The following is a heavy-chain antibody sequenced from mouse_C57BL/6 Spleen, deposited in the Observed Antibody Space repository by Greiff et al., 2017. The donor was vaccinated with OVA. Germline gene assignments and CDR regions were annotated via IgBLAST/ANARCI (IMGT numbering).Heavy chain of an antibody. CDR1: GFTFSDAW. J-gene: IGHJ1*03. CDR2: IRNKANNHAT. CDR3: TRITTVVATDWYFDV. Sequence: EVKLLESGGGLVQPGGSMKLSCAASGFTFSDAWMDWVRQSPEKGLEWVAEIRNKANNHATYYAESVKGRFTISRDDSKSSVYLQMNSLRAEDTGIYYCTRITTVVATDWYFDVWGTGTTVTVSS. D-gene: IGHD1-1*01. V-gene: IGHV6-6*01.